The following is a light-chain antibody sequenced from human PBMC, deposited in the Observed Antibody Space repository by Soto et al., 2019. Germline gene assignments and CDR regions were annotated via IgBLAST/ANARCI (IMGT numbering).Light chain of an antibody. V-gene: IGLV1-44*01. Sequence: QSVLTQPPSASGTPGQRVTISCSGSSSNIGSNTVNWYQQLPGTAPTLLIYYNNQRPSWVPDRFSGSKSGTSASLAISGRQSEDEAHYYCAAWDDSLYGWVFGGGTKLTVL. CDR3: AAWDDSLYGWV. CDR1: SSNIGSNT. CDR2: YNN. J-gene: IGLJ3*02.